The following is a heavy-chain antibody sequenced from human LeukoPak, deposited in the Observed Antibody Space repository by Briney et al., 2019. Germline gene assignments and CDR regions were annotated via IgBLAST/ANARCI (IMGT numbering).Heavy chain of an antibody. J-gene: IGHJ4*02. CDR2: ISSSSSYI. V-gene: IGHV3-21*01. Sequence: GGSLRLSCAASGFTFSSYSIRWVRQAPGKGLEWVSSISSSSSYIYYADSVKGRFTISRDNAKNSLYLQMNSLRAEDTAVYYCARGGSIAARRDDYWGQGTLVTVSS. CDR3: ARGGSIAARRDDY. D-gene: IGHD6-6*01. CDR1: GFTFSSYS.